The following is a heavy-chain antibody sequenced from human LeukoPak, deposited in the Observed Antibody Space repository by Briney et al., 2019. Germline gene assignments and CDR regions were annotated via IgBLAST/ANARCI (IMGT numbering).Heavy chain of an antibody. Sequence: GGCLRLSCAAPGVTSSSHSMNRVRQGPRKRVEWGSSIISSISYIYYADSVKGRFTISRDNAKNSLYLQMNSLRAEDTAVYYCARDEGYSSSWYVGVGAFDIWGQGTMVTVSS. V-gene: IGHV3-21*01. J-gene: IGHJ3*02. CDR2: IISSISYI. D-gene: IGHD6-13*01. CDR3: ARDEGYSSSWYVGVGAFDI. CDR1: GVTSSSHS.